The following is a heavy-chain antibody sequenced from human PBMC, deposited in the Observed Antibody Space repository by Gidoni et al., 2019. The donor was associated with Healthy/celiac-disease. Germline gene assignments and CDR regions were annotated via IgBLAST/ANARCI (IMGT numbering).Heavy chain of an antibody. V-gene: IGHV3-48*02. J-gene: IGHJ4*02. Sequence: EVQLVASGGGLVQPGGSLKFYCTASGFTFIRYSMNWVCQAPGKGLEWVSDISSRSSTIYNAYSVKGRFTISRDNAKNSLSLQMNSLRDEDTAVYYCARDTGFRTGYPYFDYWGQGTLVTVSS. D-gene: IGHD3-9*01. CDR3: ARDTGFRTGYPYFDY. CDR1: GFTFIRYS. CDR2: ISSRSSTI.